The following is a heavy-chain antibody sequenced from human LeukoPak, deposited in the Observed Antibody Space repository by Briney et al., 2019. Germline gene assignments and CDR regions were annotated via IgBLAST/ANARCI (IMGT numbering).Heavy chain of an antibody. CDR2: IIPIFGTA. J-gene: IGHJ6*03. CDR1: GGTFSSYA. Sequence: GASVKVSCKASGGTFSSYAISWVRQAPGQGLEWMGRIIPIFGTANYAQKFPGRVTITTDESTSTAYMELSSLRSEDTAVYYCARGPSETDYYDSSGYYYYMDVWGKGTTVTVSS. CDR3: ARGPSETDYYDSSGYYYYMDV. D-gene: IGHD3-22*01. V-gene: IGHV1-69*05.